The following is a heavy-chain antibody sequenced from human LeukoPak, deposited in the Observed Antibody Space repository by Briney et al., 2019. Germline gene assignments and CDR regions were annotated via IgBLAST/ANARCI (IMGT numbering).Heavy chain of an antibody. D-gene: IGHD5-18*01. V-gene: IGHV1-69*05. CDR3: ARGLDASMETAYDY. CDR2: IIPIFGTS. CDR1: GGTFSSYA. J-gene: IGHJ4*02. Sequence: VASVKVSCKASGGTFSSYAISWVRQAPGQGLEWMGGIIPIFGTSNYAQKLQGRVTISTDESTSTAYMEVSSLRSEDTAIYYCARGLDASMETAYDYWGQGTLVTVSS.